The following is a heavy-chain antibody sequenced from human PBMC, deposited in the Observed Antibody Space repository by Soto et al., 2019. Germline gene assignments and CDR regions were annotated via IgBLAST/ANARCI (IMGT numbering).Heavy chain of an antibody. V-gene: IGHV4-59*08. J-gene: IGHJ5*02. Sequence: SETLSLTCTVSGGSISSYYWSWIRQPPGKGLEWIGYIYYSGSTNYNPSLKSRVTISVDTSKNQFSLKLSSVTAADTAVYYCVRGVTGWFDPWGQGTLVTVSS. CDR2: IYYSGST. CDR3: VRGVTGWFDP. D-gene: IGHD2-21*02. CDR1: GGSISSYY.